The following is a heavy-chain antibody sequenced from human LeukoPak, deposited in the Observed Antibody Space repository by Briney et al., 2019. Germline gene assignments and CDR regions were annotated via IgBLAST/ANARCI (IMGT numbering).Heavy chain of an antibody. D-gene: IGHD1-14*01. V-gene: IGHV3-23*01. CDR2: ISASGGNT. CDR1: GFTFSSYA. CDR3: AKGFIQTTFDY. J-gene: IGHJ4*02. Sequence: GGSLRLXCAASGFTFSSYAMSWVRQAPGRELEWVSAISASGGNTYYVDSVKGRFTISRDNSKNTLYLQMNSLRAEDTAVYYCAKGFIQTTFDYWGQGTLVTVSS.